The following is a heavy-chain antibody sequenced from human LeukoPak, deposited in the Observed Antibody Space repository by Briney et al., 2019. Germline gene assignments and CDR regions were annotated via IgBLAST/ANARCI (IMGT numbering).Heavy chain of an antibody. CDR1: EYSITSGYS. CDR2: AYHSGGT. J-gene: IGHJ2*01. CDR3: ARSDGTYTWYFDV. Sequence: KASETLSLTCTVSEYSITSGYSWGWIRQPPGKGLEWIGSAYHSGGTYYNPSLKSRVTISIDTSKNQFSLRLNSVTAADTAVYYCARSDGTYTWYFDVWGRGTLVTVSS. V-gene: IGHV4-38-2*02. D-gene: IGHD4-11*01.